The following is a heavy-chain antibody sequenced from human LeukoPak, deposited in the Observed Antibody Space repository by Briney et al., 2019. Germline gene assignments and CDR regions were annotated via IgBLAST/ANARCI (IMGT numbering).Heavy chain of an antibody. V-gene: IGHV3-11*06. Sequence: GGSLRLSCAASGFTFSDYYMSWIRQAPGKGLEWVSYISSSSSYTNYADSVKGQFTISRDNAKNSLYLQMNSLRAEDTAVYYCARAGLNYGMDVWGQGTTVTVSS. CDR3: ARAGLNYGMDV. CDR2: ISSSSSYT. CDR1: GFTFSDYY. J-gene: IGHJ6*02.